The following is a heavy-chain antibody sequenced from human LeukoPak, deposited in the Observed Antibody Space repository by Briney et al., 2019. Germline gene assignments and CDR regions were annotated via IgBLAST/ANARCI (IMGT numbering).Heavy chain of an antibody. CDR3: ARLGGDVDY. J-gene: IGHJ4*02. CDR2: TYYRSKWYN. CDR1: GDSVSSKSVA. V-gene: IGHV6-1*01. Sequence: SQTLSLTCAISGDSVSSKSVAWNWIRQSPSSGLEWLGRTYYRSKWYNEYAVSVKSRITINPDTSKNQFFLQLNSVTPEDTAVYYCARLGGDVDYWGQGTLVTVSS. D-gene: IGHD2-21*02.